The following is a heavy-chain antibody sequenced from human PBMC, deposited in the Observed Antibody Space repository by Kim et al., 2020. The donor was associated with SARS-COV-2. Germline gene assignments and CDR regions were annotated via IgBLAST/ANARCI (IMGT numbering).Heavy chain of an antibody. V-gene: IGHV3-23*01. J-gene: IGHJ4*02. CDR2: ISGSGGST. CDR1: GFTFSSYS. CDR3: AKDSAYCSTTTFYPHKYYY. Sequence: GGSLRLSCAASGFTFSSYSMSWVRQGPGKGLEWVSTISGSGGSTNYTDPVKGRFTISRENSKNTLSLQMNGLRAEDTAVYYCAKDSAYCSTTTFYPHKYYYWGQGTLVTVSS. D-gene: IGHD2-2*01.